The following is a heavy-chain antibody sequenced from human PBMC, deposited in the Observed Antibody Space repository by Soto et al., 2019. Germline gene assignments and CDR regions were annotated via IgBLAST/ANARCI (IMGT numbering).Heavy chain of an antibody. CDR2: INAGNGNT. J-gene: IGHJ4*02. Sequence: ASVKVSCKASGYTFTNYAMHWVRQAPGQRLEWMGWINAGNGNTKYSQKFQGRVTITRDTSASTAYMELSSLRSEDTAVYYCARDGYYYGSGSYQYFDYWGQGTLVTVSS. V-gene: IGHV1-3*01. D-gene: IGHD3-10*01. CDR3: ARDGYYYGSGSYQYFDY. CDR1: GYTFTNYA.